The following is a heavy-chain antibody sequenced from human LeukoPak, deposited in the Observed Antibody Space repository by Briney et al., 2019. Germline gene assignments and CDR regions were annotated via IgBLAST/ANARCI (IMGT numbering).Heavy chain of an antibody. CDR2: LNSSGGST. Sequence: WASVKVSCKTSGYIFTDYYIHWVRQAPGQGLEWMGILNSSGGSTTYAQKFQGRITMTRDASTSTVYMELRSLRSEDTAVYYCARDRWELPYYFDYWGQGTLVTVSS. D-gene: IGHD1-26*01. CDR1: GYIFTDYY. J-gene: IGHJ4*02. CDR3: ARDRWELPYYFDY. V-gene: IGHV1-46*01.